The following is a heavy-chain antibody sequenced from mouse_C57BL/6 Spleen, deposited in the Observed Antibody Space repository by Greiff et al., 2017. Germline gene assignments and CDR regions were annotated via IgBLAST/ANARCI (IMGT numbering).Heavy chain of an antibody. D-gene: IGHD2-3*01. J-gene: IGHJ4*01. V-gene: IGHV1-69*01. Sequence: VQLQQPGAELVMPGASVKLSCKASGYTFTSYWMHWVKQRPGQGLEWIGEIDPSDSYTNYNQKFKGKSTLTVDKSSSTAYMQLSSLTSEDSAVYYCARWVYDYYAMDYWGQGTSVTVSS. CDR2: IDPSDSYT. CDR1: GYTFTSYW. CDR3: ARWVYDYYAMDY.